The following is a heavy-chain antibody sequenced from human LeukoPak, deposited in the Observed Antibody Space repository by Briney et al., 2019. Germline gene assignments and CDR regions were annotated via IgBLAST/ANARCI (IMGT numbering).Heavy chain of an antibody. Sequence: SETLSLTCAVYGGSFSGYYWSWIRQPAGKGLEWIGRINTSGSTNYNPSLKSRVTISVDTSKNQFSLKLSSVTAADTAIYYCARTVTDYYYCYMDVWGKGTTVTVSS. CDR2: INTSGST. J-gene: IGHJ6*03. CDR3: ARTVTDYYYCYMDV. V-gene: IGHV4-59*10. CDR1: GGSFSGYY. D-gene: IGHD4-17*01.